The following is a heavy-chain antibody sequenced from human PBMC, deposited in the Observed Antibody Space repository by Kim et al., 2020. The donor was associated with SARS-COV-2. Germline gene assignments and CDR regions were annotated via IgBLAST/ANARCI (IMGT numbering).Heavy chain of an antibody. V-gene: IGHV3-23*01. CDR1: GFTFSSYA. J-gene: IGHJ6*02. D-gene: IGHD3-9*01. CDR3: AKDARGVRYFRGPMDV. Sequence: GGSLRLSCAASGFTFSSYAMSWVRQAPGKGLEWVSAISGSGGSTYYADSVKGRFTISRDNSKNTLYLQMNSLRAEDTAVYYCAKDARGVRYFRGPMDVWGQGTTVTVSS. CDR2: ISGSGGST.